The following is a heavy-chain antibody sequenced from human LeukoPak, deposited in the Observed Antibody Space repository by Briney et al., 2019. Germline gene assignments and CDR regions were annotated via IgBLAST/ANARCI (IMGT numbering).Heavy chain of an antibody. Sequence: ASVKVSCKASGYTFTGYYMHWVRQAPGQGLEWMGWINPNSGGTNYAQKFQGRVTMTRDTSISTAYMELSRLRSDDTAVYYCAIARGYCSSTSCYAEVVYWGQGTLVTVSS. CDR3: AIARGYCSSTSCYAEVVY. CDR2: INPNSGGT. CDR1: GYTFTGYY. J-gene: IGHJ4*02. D-gene: IGHD2-2*01. V-gene: IGHV1-2*02.